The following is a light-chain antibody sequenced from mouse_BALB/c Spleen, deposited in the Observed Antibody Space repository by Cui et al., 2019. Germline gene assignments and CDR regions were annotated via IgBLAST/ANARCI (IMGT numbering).Light chain of an antibody. CDR1: QSISDY. Sequence: DIEMTQSPATLSVTPGDRVSLSCRASQSISDYLHWYQQKSHESPRLLIKYASQSISGIPSRFSGSGSGSDFTLSINSVEPEDVGVYYCQNGHSFPPTFGAGTKLELK. V-gene: IGKV5-39*01. CDR2: YAS. J-gene: IGKJ5*01. CDR3: QNGHSFPPT.